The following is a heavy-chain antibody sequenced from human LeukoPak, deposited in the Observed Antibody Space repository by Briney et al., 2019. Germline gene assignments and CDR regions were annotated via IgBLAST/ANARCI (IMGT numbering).Heavy chain of an antibody. CDR1: GYTFTNND. CDR2: MNPISGGT. J-gene: IGHJ4*02. Sequence: ASVKVSCKASGYTFTNNDVHWVRQALGQGLEWVGRMNPISGGTTYAQRFQGRVTLTRDTSISTAYMELNNLKSDDTALYFCARDIWGSYDYWGQGTLVTVSS. D-gene: IGHD3-16*01. CDR3: ARDIWGSYDY. V-gene: IGHV1-2*02.